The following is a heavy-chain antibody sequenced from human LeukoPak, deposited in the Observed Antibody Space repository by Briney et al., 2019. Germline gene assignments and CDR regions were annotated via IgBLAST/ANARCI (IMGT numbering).Heavy chain of an antibody. D-gene: IGHD6-19*01. CDR2: MNPNSGNT. V-gene: IGHV1-8*03. Sequence: ASVKVSCKASGYTFTSYDINWVRQATGQGLEWMGWMNPNSGNTGYAQKFQGRVTITRNISISTAYMELSSLRSEDTAVYYCARASPGYSSGWFDYWGQGTLVTVSS. CDR3: ARASPGYSSGWFDY. CDR1: GYTFTSYD. J-gene: IGHJ4*02.